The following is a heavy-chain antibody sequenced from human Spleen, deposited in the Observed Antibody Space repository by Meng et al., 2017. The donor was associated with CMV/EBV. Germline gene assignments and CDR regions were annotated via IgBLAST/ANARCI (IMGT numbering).Heavy chain of an antibody. V-gene: IGHV3-30*02. CDR1: GFSFSTFG. J-gene: IGHJ6*02. CDR2: IRYDGYNN. Sequence: GGSLRLSCAASGFSFSTFGMHWVRQAPGKGLEWVAFIRYDGYNNFYADFVKGRFIISRDNSEKSLFLQMNSLTAADTAVYFCAKDLPRYCSTTNCQYGMDVWGQGTMVTVSS. CDR3: AKDLPRYCSTTNCQYGMDV. D-gene: IGHD2-2*01.